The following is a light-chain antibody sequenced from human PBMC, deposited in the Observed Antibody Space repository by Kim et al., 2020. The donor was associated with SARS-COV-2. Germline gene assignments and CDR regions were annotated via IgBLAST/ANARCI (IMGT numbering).Light chain of an antibody. CDR1: KLVDKY. CDR2: QDS. J-gene: IGLJ2*01. V-gene: IGLV3-1*01. CDR3: QAWDSSTVV. Sequence: VSPGQTASITCSGDKLVDKYACWYQQKPGQSPVVVIHQDSKRPSGIPERFSGSNSGNTATLTISGTQAMDEADYYCQAWDSSTVVFGGGTQLTVL.